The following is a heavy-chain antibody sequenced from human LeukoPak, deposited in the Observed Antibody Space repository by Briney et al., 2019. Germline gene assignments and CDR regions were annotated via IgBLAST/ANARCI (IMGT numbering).Heavy chain of an antibody. Sequence: GGSLRLSCAASAFIFSNYAVSWVRQAPGKGLEWVSIISSGGGSTYYADSVKGRFTISRDNSKNTLYLQMNSLRAEDTAVYYCARGVGSWTYYYYYYMDVWGKGTTVTVSS. D-gene: IGHD6-13*01. V-gene: IGHV3-23*01. J-gene: IGHJ6*03. CDR3: ARGVGSWTYYYYYYMDV. CDR2: ISSGGGST. CDR1: AFIFSNYA.